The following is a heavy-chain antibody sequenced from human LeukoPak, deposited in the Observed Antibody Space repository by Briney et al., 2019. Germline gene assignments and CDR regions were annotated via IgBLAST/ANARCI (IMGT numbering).Heavy chain of an antibody. CDR3: ARDRDDYPFDY. D-gene: IGHD4-11*01. J-gene: IGHJ4*02. V-gene: IGHV4-59*01. Sequence: KPSETLSLTCTVSGGSISSYYWSWIRQPPGEGLEWIGYIYYSGSANYNPSLKSRVTISVDTSKNQFSLKLSSVTAADTAVYYCARDRDDYPFDYWGQGTLVTVSS. CDR1: GGSISSYY. CDR2: IYYSGSA.